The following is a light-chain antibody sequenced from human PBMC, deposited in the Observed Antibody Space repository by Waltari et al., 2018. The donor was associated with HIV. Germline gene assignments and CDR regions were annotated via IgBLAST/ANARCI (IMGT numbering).Light chain of an antibody. CDR1: SSDVGGYNF. V-gene: IGLV2-14*03. CDR3: ESYTSTSVWV. CDR2: DVT. Sequence: QSALTQPASVSGSPGQSITISCTGSSSDVGGYNFVSWYQQHPGKAPRVLIYDVTTRPSGVSDRFSGSRSGDTASLTISGLQPEDDADYYCESYTSTSVWVFGGGTRLTVL. J-gene: IGLJ3*02.